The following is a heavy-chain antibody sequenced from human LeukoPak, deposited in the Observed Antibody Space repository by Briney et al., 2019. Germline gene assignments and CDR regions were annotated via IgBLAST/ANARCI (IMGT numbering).Heavy chain of an antibody. V-gene: IGHV1-8*03. CDR2: MNPNSGNT. Sequence: GASVTVSCKASGYTFTSYDINWVRQATGQGLEWMGWMNPNSGNTGYAQKFQGRVTITRNTSISTAYMELSSLRSEDTAVYYCARARITIFGVVTYYFDYWGQGTLVTVSS. J-gene: IGHJ4*02. CDR3: ARARITIFGVVTYYFDY. D-gene: IGHD3-3*01. CDR1: GYTFTSYD.